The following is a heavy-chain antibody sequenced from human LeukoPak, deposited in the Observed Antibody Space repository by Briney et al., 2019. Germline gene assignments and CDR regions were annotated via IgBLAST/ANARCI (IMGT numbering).Heavy chain of an antibody. J-gene: IGHJ4*02. CDR2: ISYDGSNK. Sequence: GSLRLSCATSGFTFSTYGMHWVRPAPGRGLEWVAVISYDGSNKYYADSVKGRFTISRDNSKKTLYLQMKTLGAEDTAVYYCAKVFFSGSYYAASDYWGQGTLVTVSS. CDR3: AKVFFSGSYYAASDY. V-gene: IGHV3-30*18. CDR1: GFTFSTYG. D-gene: IGHD1-26*01.